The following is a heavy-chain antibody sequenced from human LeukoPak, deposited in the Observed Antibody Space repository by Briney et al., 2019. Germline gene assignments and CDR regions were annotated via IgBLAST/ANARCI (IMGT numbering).Heavy chain of an antibody. CDR1: RFTFSSHE. CDR2: ISSSGSTI. Sequence: PGGSLRLSCEASRFTFSSHEMNWVRQPPGKGLEWIPYISSSGSTIYYTDSVRGRFTVSRDNTRNSLYLQMNSLRAEDAAVYYCARGPDCGGDCFPSTYYFDYWGQGTLVTVSS. D-gene: IGHD2-21*02. CDR3: ARGPDCGGDCFPSTYYFDY. J-gene: IGHJ4*02. V-gene: IGHV3-48*03.